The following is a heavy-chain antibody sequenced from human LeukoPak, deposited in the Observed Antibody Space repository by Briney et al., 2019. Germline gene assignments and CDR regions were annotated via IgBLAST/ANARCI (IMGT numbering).Heavy chain of an antibody. J-gene: IGHJ4*02. D-gene: IGHD6-13*01. Sequence: PSETLSLTCTVSGYSISSGYYWGWIRQPPGKGLEWIGSIYHSGSTYYNPSLKSRVTISVDTSKNQFSLKLSSVTAADTAVYYCARARAVEQQLAFYFDYWGQRTLVTVSS. CDR2: IYHSGST. CDR1: GYSISSGYY. V-gene: IGHV4-38-2*02. CDR3: ARARAVEQQLAFYFDY.